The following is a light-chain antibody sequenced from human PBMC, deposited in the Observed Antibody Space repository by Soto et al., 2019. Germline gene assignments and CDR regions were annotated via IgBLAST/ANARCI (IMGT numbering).Light chain of an antibody. J-gene: IGKJ1*01. V-gene: IGKV3-11*01. CDR2: QTS. CDR3: HQRQSWPRT. Sequence: EIVLTQSPATLSSSPGDRVTLSCRASQHVNTSLAWYQHRPGQAPRLLIYQTSIRAAGIPARFSASGTGTDFTLTISDVQPEEFAVYYCHQRQSWPRTFGQGTKVDI. CDR1: QHVNTS.